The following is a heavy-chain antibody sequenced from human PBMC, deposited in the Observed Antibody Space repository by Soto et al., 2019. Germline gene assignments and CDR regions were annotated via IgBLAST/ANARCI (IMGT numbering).Heavy chain of an antibody. CDR2: MNPNSGNT. V-gene: IGHV1-8*01. D-gene: IGHD1-1*01. J-gene: IGHJ6*02. CDR1: GYTFTSYD. CDR3: ARERTGTTSMDV. Sequence: QVQLVQSGAEVKKPGASVKVSCKASGYTFTSYDINWVRQATGQGLEWMGWMNPNSGNTGYAQKFRGRGTMTRNTSISTAYMALSSLRSADTAVYYCARERTGTTSMDVWGQGTTVTVSS.